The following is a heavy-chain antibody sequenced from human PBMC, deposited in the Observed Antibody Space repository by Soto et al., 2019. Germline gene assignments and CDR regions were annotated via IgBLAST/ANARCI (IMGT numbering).Heavy chain of an antibody. V-gene: IGHV4-34*01. CDR2: INHSGST. J-gene: IGHJ5*02. CDR1: GGSFSGYY. CDR3: ARAVRWFDP. Sequence: SETLSLTCAVYGGSFSGYYWSWIRQPPGKGLEWIGEINHSGSTNYNPSLKSRVTISVDTSKNQFSLKLSSVTAADTAVYYCARAVRWFDPWGQGTLVTVSS. D-gene: IGHD6-19*01.